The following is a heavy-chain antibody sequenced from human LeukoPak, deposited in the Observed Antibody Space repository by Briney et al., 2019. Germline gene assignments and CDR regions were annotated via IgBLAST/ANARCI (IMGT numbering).Heavy chain of an antibody. CDR1: GGSISSYY. J-gene: IGHJ5*02. CDR2: IYYSGST. CDR3: ARDGAAAGNWFDP. V-gene: IGHV4-59*01. Sequence: SETLSLTCTVSGGSISSYYWSWIRQPPGKGLEWIGYIYYSGSTNYNPSLKSRVTISVDTSMNQFSLKLSSVTAADTAVYYCARDGAAAGNWFDPWGQGTLVTVSS. D-gene: IGHD6-13*01.